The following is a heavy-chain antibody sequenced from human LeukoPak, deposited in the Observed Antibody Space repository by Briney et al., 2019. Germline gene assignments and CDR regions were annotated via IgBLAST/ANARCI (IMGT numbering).Heavy chain of an antibody. Sequence: SETLSLTCTVSGGSISSSSYYWGWIRQPPGKGLEWIGSIYYSGSTYYNPSLKSRVTISVDKSKNQFSLKLSPVTAADTAVYYCARDKAVAGGNWFDPWGQGTLVTVSS. CDR3: ARDKAVAGGNWFDP. J-gene: IGHJ5*02. CDR1: GGSISSSSYY. V-gene: IGHV4-39*07. CDR2: IYYSGST. D-gene: IGHD6-19*01.